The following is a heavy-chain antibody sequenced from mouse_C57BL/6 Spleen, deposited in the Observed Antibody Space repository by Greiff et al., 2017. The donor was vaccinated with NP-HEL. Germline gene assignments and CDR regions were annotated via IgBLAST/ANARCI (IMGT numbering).Heavy chain of an antibody. CDR1: GYTFTDYY. J-gene: IGHJ2*01. Sequence: VQLQQSGPELVKPGASVKISCKASGYTFTDYYMNWVKQSHGKSLEWIGDINPNNGGTSYNQKFKGKATLTVDKSSSTAYMELRSLTSEDSAVYYCARSALTTVALDYWGQGTTLTVSS. CDR3: ARSALTTVALDY. D-gene: IGHD1-1*01. CDR2: INPNNGGT. V-gene: IGHV1-26*01.